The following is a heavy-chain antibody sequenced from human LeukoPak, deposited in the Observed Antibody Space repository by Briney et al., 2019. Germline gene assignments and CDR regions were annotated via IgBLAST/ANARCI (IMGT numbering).Heavy chain of an antibody. Sequence: ASVKVSCKASGYTLTGYYLHWVRQAPGQGLEWMGWINLNTGATHTAQKFQGRITMTRDTSISTAYMDLSRLRSDDTAVYYCARDRVGSGWPRPYYFEVWGQGTLVTVSS. CDR2: INLNTGAT. V-gene: IGHV1-2*02. J-gene: IGHJ4*02. D-gene: IGHD6-19*01. CDR3: ARDRVGSGWPRPYYFEV. CDR1: GYTLTGYY.